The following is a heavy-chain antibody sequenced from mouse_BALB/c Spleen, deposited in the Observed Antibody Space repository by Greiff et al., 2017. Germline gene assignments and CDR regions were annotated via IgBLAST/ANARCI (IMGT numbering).Heavy chain of an antibody. CDR1: GFSLSTSGMG. CDR2: IYWDDDK. V-gene: IGHV8-12*01. D-gene: IGHD1-2*01. J-gene: IGHJ3*01. Sequence: QVTLKESGPGILQPSQTLSLTCSFSGFSLSTSGMGVSWIRQPSGKGLEWLAHIYWDDDKRYNPSLKSRLTISKDTSRNQVFLKITSVDTADTATYYCARSVTTAKFAYWGQGTLVTVSA. CDR3: ARSVTTAKFAY.